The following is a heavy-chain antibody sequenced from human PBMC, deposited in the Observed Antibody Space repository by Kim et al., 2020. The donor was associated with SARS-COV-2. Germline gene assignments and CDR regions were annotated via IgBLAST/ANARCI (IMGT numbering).Heavy chain of an antibody. CDR2: ISGSGGST. D-gene: IGHD4-17*01. CDR1: GFTSSSYA. V-gene: IGHV3-23*01. J-gene: IGHJ6*02. Sequence: GGSLRLSCAASGFTSSSYAMSWVRQAPGKGLEWVSAISGSGGSTYYADSVKGRFTISRDNSKNTLYLQMDSLRAEDTAVYYCAKAIRGAGTVTTTGTLGRGYYYYYYGMDVWGPGTTVTVSS. CDR3: AKAIRGAGTVTTTGTLGRGYYYYYYGMDV.